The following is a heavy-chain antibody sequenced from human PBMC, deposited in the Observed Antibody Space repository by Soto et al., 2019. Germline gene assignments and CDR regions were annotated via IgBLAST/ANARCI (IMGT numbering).Heavy chain of an antibody. CDR1: GGSISSYY. CDR3: ASANYGGNSRDFHDAFDI. V-gene: IGHV4-59*08. D-gene: IGHD4-17*01. Sequence: SETLSLTCTVSGGSISSYYWSWIRQPPGKGLEWIGYIYYSGSTNYNPSLKSRVTISVDTSKNQFSLKLSSVTAADTAVYYCASANYGGNSRDFHDAFDIWGQGTMVTVSS. CDR2: IYYSGST. J-gene: IGHJ3*02.